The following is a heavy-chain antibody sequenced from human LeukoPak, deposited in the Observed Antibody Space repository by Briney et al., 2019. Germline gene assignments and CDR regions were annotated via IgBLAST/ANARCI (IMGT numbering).Heavy chain of an antibody. D-gene: IGHD1-7*01. CDR2: ISYTGST. J-gene: IGHJ5*02. CDR3: GRQTTTAFNWSDP. Sequence: SETLSLTCTVSGGSISSYYWSWIRQPPGKGLEWVGSISYTGSTNYNPSLKSRVTISVDRSKNQISLKLISVTAADTAVYYCGRQTTTAFNWSDPWGQGTLVTVSS. CDR1: GGSISSYY. V-gene: IGHV4-59*08.